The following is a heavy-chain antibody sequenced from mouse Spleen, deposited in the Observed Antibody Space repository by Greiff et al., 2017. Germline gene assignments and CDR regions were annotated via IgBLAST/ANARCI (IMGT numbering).Heavy chain of an antibody. CDR1: GFNIKDDY. CDR3: TTRRTGFDY. CDR2: IDPENGDT. J-gene: IGHJ2*01. V-gene: IGHV14-4*01. Sequence: VQLQQSGAELVRPGASVKLSCTASGFNIKDDYMHWVKQRPEQGLEWIGWIDPENGDTEYASKFQGKATITADTSSNTAYLQLSSLTSEDTAVYYCTTRRTGFDYWGQGTTLTVSS.